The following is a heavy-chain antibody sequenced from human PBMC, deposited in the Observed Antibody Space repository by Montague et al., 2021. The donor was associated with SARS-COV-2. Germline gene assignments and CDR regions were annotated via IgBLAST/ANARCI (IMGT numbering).Heavy chain of an antibody. CDR3: ARIFCGGDCDGSGVFDI. V-gene: IGHV4-31*03. CDR2: IYYSGSA. D-gene: IGHD2-21*02. Sequence: TLSLTCTVSGYSIDSGGYFWSWIPQHPGKGLEWIGFIYYSGSADYNPSLESRVSISVDRSKNQFSLKLSSVTAADTAVYYCARIFCGGDCDGSGVFDIWGQGTMVTVSS. CDR1: GYSIDSGGYF. J-gene: IGHJ3*02.